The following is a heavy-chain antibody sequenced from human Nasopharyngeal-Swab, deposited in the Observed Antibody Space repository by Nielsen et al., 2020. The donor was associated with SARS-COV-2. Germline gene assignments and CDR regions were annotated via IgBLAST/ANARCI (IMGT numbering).Heavy chain of an antibody. CDR2: IYYSGST. V-gene: IGHV4-59*08. CDR3: ARDRGYNWNYLRYWYFDL. Sequence: SETLSLTCAVYGGSFSGYYWSWIRQPPGKGLEWIGYIYYSGSTNYNPSLKSRVTISVDTSKNQFSLKLSSVTAADTAVYYCARDRGYNWNYLRYWYFDLWGRGTLVTVSS. D-gene: IGHD1-7*01. J-gene: IGHJ2*01. CDR1: GGSFSGYY.